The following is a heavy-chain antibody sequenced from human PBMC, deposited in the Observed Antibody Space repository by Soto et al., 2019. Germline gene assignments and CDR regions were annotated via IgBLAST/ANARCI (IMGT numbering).Heavy chain of an antibody. Sequence: ASVKVSCKASGYTFTSYGISWVRQAPGQGLEWMGWISAYNGNTNYAQKLQGRVTMTTDTSTSTAYMELRSLRSDDTAVYYCARDRPVVGPTSNDAFDIWGQGTMVTVSS. J-gene: IGHJ3*02. CDR3: ARDRPVVGPTSNDAFDI. CDR2: ISAYNGNT. V-gene: IGHV1-18*01. CDR1: GYTFTSYG. D-gene: IGHD1-26*01.